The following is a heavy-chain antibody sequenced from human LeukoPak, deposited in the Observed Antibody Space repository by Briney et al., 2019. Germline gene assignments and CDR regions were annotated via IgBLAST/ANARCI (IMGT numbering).Heavy chain of an antibody. CDR2: IHPGDSDT. CDR1: GYSSTTYW. J-gene: IGHJ3*02. D-gene: IGHD5-24*01. V-gene: IGHV5-51*01. CDR3: ATHPIRDGFGNAFDI. Sequence: GESLKISCKVSGYSSTTYWIAWVRQMSGRGLEWMGVIHPGDSDTRYNPSFQGRVTISVDKSTTTAYLQYNSLGPSDTAIYYCATHPIRDGFGNAFDIWGQGTLATVSS.